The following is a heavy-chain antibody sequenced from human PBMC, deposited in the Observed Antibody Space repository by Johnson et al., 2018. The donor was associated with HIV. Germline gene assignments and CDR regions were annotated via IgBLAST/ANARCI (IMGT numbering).Heavy chain of an antibody. CDR1: GFTFSKYG. CDR2: ISYDGSNK. D-gene: IGHD1-26*01. CDR3: ARDRTGGSYPRAFDI. J-gene: IGHJ3*02. Sequence: QVQLVESGGGVVQPGGSLRLSCAASGFTFSKYGMQWVRQAPGKGLEWVADISYDGSNKYYADSVKGRFTISRDNSKNTLYVQMNSLRAEDTALYYCARDRTGGSYPRAFDIWGQGTMVTVSS. V-gene: IGHV3-30*19.